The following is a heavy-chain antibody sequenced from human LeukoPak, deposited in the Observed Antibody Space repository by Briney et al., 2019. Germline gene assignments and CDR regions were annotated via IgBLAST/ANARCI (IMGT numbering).Heavy chain of an antibody. D-gene: IGHD3-22*01. V-gene: IGHV4-59*01. Sequence: SETLSLTCTVSGSSISSYYWSWIRQPPGKGLEWIGYISYSGSTSYNPSLKSRVTMSVDTSNYQFSLKLNSVSAADTAVYYCARYYFDSRDYYYYLDYWGQGTLVTVSS. CDR1: GSSISSYY. CDR2: ISYSGST. CDR3: ARYYFDSRDYYYYLDY. J-gene: IGHJ4*02.